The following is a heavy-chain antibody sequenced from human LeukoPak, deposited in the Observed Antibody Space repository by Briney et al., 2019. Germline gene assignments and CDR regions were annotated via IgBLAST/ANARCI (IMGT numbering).Heavy chain of an antibody. CDR2: MYSSGIT. D-gene: IGHD6-13*01. J-gene: IGHJ4*02. CDR1: GGSINNYY. Sequence: SETLSLTCTVSGGSINNYYWSWIRQPAGKGLEWIGRMYSSGITNYNPSLKSRVTISVDTSKNQFSLKLSSVTAADTAVYYCARGRSSSWIDYWGQGTLVTVSS. CDR3: ARGRSSSWIDY. V-gene: IGHV4-4*07.